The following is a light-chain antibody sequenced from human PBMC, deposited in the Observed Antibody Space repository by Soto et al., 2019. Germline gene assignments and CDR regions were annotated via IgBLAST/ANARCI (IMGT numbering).Light chain of an antibody. CDR1: QSLLHSNGYNY. CDR2: LGS. Sequence: DIVVTQSPLSLPVTPGEPASISCRSSQSLLHSNGYNYLDWYLQKPGQSPQLIIYLGSNRASGVPDRFSGSGSGTDFTLRISRVEAEDVGLYYCMQGLEGPLTFGKGNKV. V-gene: IGKV2-28*01. J-gene: IGKJ1*01. CDR3: MQGLEGPLT.